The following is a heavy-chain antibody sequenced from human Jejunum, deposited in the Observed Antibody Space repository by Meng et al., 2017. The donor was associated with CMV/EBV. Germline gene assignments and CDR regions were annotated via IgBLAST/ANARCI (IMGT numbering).Heavy chain of an antibody. CDR3: ARAVSGGSLADY. J-gene: IGHJ4*02. CDR1: GFTFSTSW. CDR2: IDGDETTT. D-gene: IGHD6-19*01. V-gene: IGHV3-74*01. Sequence: CDGSGFTFSTSWMHWVRQAPGQGLVWVSRIDGDETTTGYADSVRGRFTISRDNAKNTLYLEMNSLRDDDTGVYYCARAVSGGSLADYWGQGTLVTVSS.